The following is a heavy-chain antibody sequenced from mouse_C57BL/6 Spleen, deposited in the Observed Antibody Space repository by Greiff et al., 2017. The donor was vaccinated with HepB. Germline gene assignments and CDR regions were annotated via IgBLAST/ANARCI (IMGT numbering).Heavy chain of an antibody. Sequence: QVQLQQPGAELVRPGSSVKLSCKASGYTFTSYWMHWVKQRPIQGLEWIGNIDPSDSETHYNQKFKDKATLTVDKSSSTAYMQLSSLTSEDPSGYYWARYRGGRRPLFYAKGYRGQRTSGTGSS. V-gene: IGHV1-52*01. CDR3: ARYRGGRRPLFYAKGY. CDR1: GYTFTSYW. CDR2: IDPSDSET. J-gene: IGHJ4*01. D-gene: IGHD1-1*01.